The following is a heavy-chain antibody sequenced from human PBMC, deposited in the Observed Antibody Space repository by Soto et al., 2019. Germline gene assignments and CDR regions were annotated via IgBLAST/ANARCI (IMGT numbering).Heavy chain of an antibody. D-gene: IGHD6-13*01. V-gene: IGHV3-9*01. J-gene: IGHJ4*02. CDR1: GLTFVYYA. CDR2: VSWSSDII. Sequence: EVQLVESGGGLVQPGRSLRLYCAGSGLTFVYYALHWVRQAPGKGLEGVSGVSWSSDIIGYAVSVKGRFTISRDNAKSCLYRQMNSLRAEDTSLYFCVRGNARWYGGFDYWGQGSLVTVSS. CDR3: VRGNARWYGGFDY.